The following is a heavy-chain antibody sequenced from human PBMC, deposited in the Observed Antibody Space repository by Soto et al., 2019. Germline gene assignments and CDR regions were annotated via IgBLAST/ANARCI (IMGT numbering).Heavy chain of an antibody. Sequence: SETLSLTCAVSGVSLSNPNWWAWVRQAPGKGLEWIGEIDHSGSTNYNPSLNSRVTISADKSINTAYLQWSSLKASDTAMYYCARDYCSGTTCYEFDYWGQGTQVTVSS. CDR3: ARDYCSGTTCYEFDY. V-gene: IGHV4-4*02. CDR1: GVSLSNPNW. J-gene: IGHJ4*02. D-gene: IGHD2-2*01. CDR2: IDHSGST.